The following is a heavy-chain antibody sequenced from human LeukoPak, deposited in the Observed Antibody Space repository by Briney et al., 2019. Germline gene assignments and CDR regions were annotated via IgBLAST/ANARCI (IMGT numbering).Heavy chain of an antibody. J-gene: IGHJ4*02. CDR2: IYYSGST. D-gene: IGHD1-26*01. V-gene: IGHV4-59*01. CDR1: GGSISSYY. Sequence: SETLSLTCTVSGGSISSYYWSWIRQPPGKGLEWIGYIYYSGSTNYNPSLKSRVTISVDTSKNQFSLKLSSVTAADTAVYYCARDREVGATGYYFDYWGQGTLVTVSS. CDR3: ARDREVGATGYYFDY.